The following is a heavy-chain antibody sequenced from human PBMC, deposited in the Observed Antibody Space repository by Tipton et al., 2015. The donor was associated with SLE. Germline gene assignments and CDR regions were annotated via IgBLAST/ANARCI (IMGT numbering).Heavy chain of an antibody. Sequence: TLSLTCTVSGYSISSGYYWSWIRQPAGKGLEWIGLIYTSGSTNYNPSLKSRVTISVDTSKNQFSLKLSSVTAADTAVYYCARGPGAFGYWGQGTLVTVSS. J-gene: IGHJ4*02. V-gene: IGHV4-61*02. D-gene: IGHD3-10*01. CDR3: ARGPGAFGY. CDR1: GYSISSGYY. CDR2: IYTSGST.